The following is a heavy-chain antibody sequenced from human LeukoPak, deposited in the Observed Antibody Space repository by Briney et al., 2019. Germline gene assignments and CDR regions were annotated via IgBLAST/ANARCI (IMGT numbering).Heavy chain of an antibody. D-gene: IGHD1-7*01. Sequence: GGSLSLSCAASGFSFSSYSMTWVRQAPGKGLEWVANINQDGSEKYYVDSVKGRFTISRDNARKSLCLQMSSLRAEDTAVYYCARDLKLELPASSGYCYGMDVWGQGTTVTVSS. CDR1: GFSFSSYS. CDR3: ARDLKLELPASSGYCYGMDV. CDR2: INQDGSEK. J-gene: IGHJ6*02. V-gene: IGHV3-7*01.